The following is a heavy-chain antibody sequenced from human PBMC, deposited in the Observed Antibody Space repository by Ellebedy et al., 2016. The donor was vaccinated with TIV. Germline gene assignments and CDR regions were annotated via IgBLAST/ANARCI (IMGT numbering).Heavy chain of an antibody. CDR1: GFTFSSYG. J-gene: IGHJ3*02. Sequence: GESLKISCAASGFTFSSYGMHWVRQAPGKGLEWVAVISYDGSNKYCADSVKGRFTISRDNSKNTLYLQMNSLRAEDTAVYYCARDRLRWLQGTAFDIWGQGTMVTVSS. CDR2: ISYDGSNK. CDR3: ARDRLRWLQGTAFDI. V-gene: IGHV3-30*03. D-gene: IGHD5-24*01.